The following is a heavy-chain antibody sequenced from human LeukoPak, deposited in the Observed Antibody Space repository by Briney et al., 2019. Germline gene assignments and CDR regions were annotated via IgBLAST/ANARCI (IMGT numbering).Heavy chain of an antibody. Sequence: GGSLRLSCAASGFTFSNYEMNWVRQAPGKGLEWVSSISSSSSYIYYADSVKGRFTISRDNAKNSLYLQMNSLRAEDTAVYYCARDFKAGFGEFPIDYWGQGTLVTVSS. D-gene: IGHD3-10*01. V-gene: IGHV3-21*01. CDR3: ARDFKAGFGEFPIDY. CDR2: ISSSSSYI. J-gene: IGHJ4*02. CDR1: GFTFSNYE.